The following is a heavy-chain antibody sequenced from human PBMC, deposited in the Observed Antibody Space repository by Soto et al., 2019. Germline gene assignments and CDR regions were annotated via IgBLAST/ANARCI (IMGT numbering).Heavy chain of an antibody. CDR3: ARAGTFVPYAFDI. J-gene: IGHJ3*02. CDR1: GFTVISNY. CDR2: IYSGGST. D-gene: IGHD1-7*01. Sequence: GWSLRLSCASSGFTVISNYMSWGRQAPGKGLEWVSVIYSGGSTYYADSVKGRFTISRDNSKNTLYLQMNSLRAEDTAVYYCARAGTFVPYAFDIWGQGTMVTVSS. V-gene: IGHV3-53*01.